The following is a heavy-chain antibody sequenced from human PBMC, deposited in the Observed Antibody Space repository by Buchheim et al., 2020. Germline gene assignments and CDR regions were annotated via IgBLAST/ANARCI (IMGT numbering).Heavy chain of an antibody. CDR1: GSTFSSYG. Sequence: QVQLVESGGGLVQPGGSPRLSCAASGSTFSSYGMHWVRQAPGKGLEWVAVISYDGSNKYYADSVKGRFTISRDNSKNTLYLQMNSLRAEETAVYYCAKDADGSGGYYLEYWGQGTL. D-gene: IGHD3-10*01. J-gene: IGHJ4*02. V-gene: IGHV3-30*18. CDR3: AKDADGSGGYYLEY. CDR2: ISYDGSNK.